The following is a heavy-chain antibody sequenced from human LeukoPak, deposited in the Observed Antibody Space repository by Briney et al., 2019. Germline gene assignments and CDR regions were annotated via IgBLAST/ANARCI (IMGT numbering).Heavy chain of an antibody. CDR3: AKDFNAASKAGYFDY. Sequence: PGGSLRLSCAASGFTFSSYAMSWVRQAPGKGLEWVSAISGSGGSTYYADSVKGRFTISRDNSKNTLYLQMNSLRAEDTAVYYCAKDFNAASKAGYFDYWGQGTLVTVSS. CDR2: ISGSGGST. V-gene: IGHV3-23*01. J-gene: IGHJ4*02. D-gene: IGHD6-13*01. CDR1: GFTFSSYA.